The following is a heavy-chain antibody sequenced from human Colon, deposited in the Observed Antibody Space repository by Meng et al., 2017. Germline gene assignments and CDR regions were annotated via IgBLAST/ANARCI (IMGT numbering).Heavy chain of an antibody. D-gene: IGHD2-15*01. Sequence: GSLRLSCAVYGGSFSGYYWSWIRQPPGKGLEWIGEINHSGSTNYNPSLKSRVTISVDTSKNQFSLKLSSVTAADTAVYYCARGIIMGSARTYYCGMDVWGQGTTVTVSS. CDR3: ARGIIMGSARTYYCGMDV. CDR1: GGSFSGYY. CDR2: INHSGST. J-gene: IGHJ6*02. V-gene: IGHV4-34*01.